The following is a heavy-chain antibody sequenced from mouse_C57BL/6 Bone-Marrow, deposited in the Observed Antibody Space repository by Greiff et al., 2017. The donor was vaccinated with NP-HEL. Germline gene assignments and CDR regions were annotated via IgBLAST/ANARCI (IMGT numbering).Heavy chain of an antibody. J-gene: IGHJ4*01. CDR2: IWSGGST. D-gene: IGHD2-4*01. V-gene: IGHV2-2*01. CDR1: GFSLTSYG. Sequence: VKLQQSGPGLVQPSQSLSITCTVSGFSLTSYGVHWVRQSPGKGLEWLGVIWSGGSTDYNAAFISRLSISKDNSKSQVFFKMNSLQADDTAIYYCARIDYDSDYYAMDYWGQGTSVTVSS. CDR3: ARIDYDSDYYAMDY.